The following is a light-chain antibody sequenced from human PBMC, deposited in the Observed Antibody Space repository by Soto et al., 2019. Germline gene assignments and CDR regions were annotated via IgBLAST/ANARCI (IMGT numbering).Light chain of an antibody. CDR1: QSVSSN. Sequence: EIVMTQSPATLSVSPGERATLSCRASQSVSSNLAWYQQKPGQAPRLLIYGASNRATGIPARFSGSGSGTELTLTFSSLQSEDFAVYYCQQYNNWPRTFGQGTKVEIK. CDR2: GAS. V-gene: IGKV3-15*01. CDR3: QQYNNWPRT. J-gene: IGKJ1*01.